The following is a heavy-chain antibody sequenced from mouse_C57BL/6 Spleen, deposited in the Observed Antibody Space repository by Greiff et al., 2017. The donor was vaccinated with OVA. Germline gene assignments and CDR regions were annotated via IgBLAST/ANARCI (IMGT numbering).Heavy chain of an antibody. CDR3: ARSYDYGWFAY. V-gene: IGHV1-63*01. D-gene: IGHD2-4*01. CDR2: IYPGGGYT. CDR1: GYTFTNYW. Sequence: QVQLQQSGAELVRPGTSVKMSCKASGYTFTNYWIGWAKQRPGHGLEWIGDIYPGGGYTNYNEKFKGKATLTADKSSSTAYMQFSSLTSEDSAIYYGARSYDYGWFAYWGQGTLVTVSA. J-gene: IGHJ3*01.